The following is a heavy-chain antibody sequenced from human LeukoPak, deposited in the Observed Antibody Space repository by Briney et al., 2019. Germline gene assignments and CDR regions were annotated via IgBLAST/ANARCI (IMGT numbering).Heavy chain of an antibody. CDR1: GFTFSSYA. Sequence: GGSLRLSCSASGFTFSSYAMHWVRQAPGKGLEYVSAISSNGGSTYYAACVKGRFTISRDNSKNTLYLQMSSLRAEDTAVYYCVNPGVIALRGGYWGQGTMVTVSS. CDR2: ISSNGGST. CDR3: VNPGVIALRGGY. V-gene: IGHV3-64D*06. J-gene: IGHJ4*02. D-gene: IGHD2-21*01.